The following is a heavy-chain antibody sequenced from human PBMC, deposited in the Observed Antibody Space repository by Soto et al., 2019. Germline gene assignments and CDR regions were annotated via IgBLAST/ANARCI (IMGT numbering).Heavy chain of an antibody. D-gene: IGHD2-2*01. CDR3: ARVIVVVPAAIGFRGYNWFDP. CDR1: GYTFTSYE. V-gene: IGHV1-8*01. CDR2: MNPNSGNT. Sequence: ASVKVSCKASGYTFTSYEINWVRQATGQGLEWMGWMNPNSGNTGYAQKFQGRVTMTRNTSISTAYMELSSLRSEDTAVYYCARVIVVVPAAIGFRGYNWFDPWGQGTLVTVSS. J-gene: IGHJ5*02.